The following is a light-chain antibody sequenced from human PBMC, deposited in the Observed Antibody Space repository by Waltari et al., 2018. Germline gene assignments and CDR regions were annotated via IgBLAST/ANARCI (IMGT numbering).Light chain of an antibody. CDR2: DVS. V-gene: IGLV2-14*03. Sequence: QSALTQPASVSGSPGQSITISCTGTGLDIGPFYYFSCYQQHPDKVPKVIIYDVSLRPSEISDRFSGSKSGNTASLTISGLQAEDEGDYYCSSFTTSDTLVIFGGGTKVTVL. CDR3: SSFTTSDTLVI. J-gene: IGLJ2*01. CDR1: GLDIGPFYY.